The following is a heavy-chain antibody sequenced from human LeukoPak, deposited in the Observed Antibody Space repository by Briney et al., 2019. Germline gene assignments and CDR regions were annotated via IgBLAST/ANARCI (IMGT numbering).Heavy chain of an antibody. D-gene: IGHD3-16*01. CDR3: ARDYRLFGGSGEFPVSPAFDI. Sequence: HSGGSLRLSCAASGFTFSSYSMNWVRQAPGKGLEWVSYISSSSSTIYYADSVKGRFTISRDNAKNSLYLQMNSLRAEDTAVYYCARDYRLFGGSGEFPVSPAFDIWGQGTMVTVSS. J-gene: IGHJ3*02. CDR1: GFTFSSYS. CDR2: ISSSSSTI. V-gene: IGHV3-48*04.